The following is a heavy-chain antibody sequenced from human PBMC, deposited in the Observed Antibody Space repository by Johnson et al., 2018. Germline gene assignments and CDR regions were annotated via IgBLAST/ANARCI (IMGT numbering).Heavy chain of an antibody. D-gene: IGHD1-7*01. J-gene: IGHJ6*02. CDR3: ARVSLELLVGMDV. CDR2: IYYSGST. CDR1: GGSISSYY. Sequence: QVQLQESGPGLVKPTEPLSLTCTVSGGSISSYYWSWIRPPPGKGLEWIGYIYYSGSTNYTPSLQSRVTISVDTSKNQFSLKLSSVTAADTAVYYCARVSLELLVGMDVWGQGTTVTVSS. V-gene: IGHV4-59*01.